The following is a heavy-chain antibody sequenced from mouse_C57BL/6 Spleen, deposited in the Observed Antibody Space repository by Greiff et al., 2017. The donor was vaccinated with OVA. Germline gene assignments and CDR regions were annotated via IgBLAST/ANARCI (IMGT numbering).Heavy chain of an antibody. D-gene: IGHD1-1*01. V-gene: IGHV7-3*01. CDR3: ARYYYGREYYFDY. J-gene: IGHJ2*01. Sequence: EVQLVESGGGLVQPGGSLSLSCAASGFTFTDYYMSWVRQPPGKALEWLGFIRHKANGYTTEYSASVKGRFTISRDNSQSILYLQMNALRAEDSATYYCARYYYGREYYFDYWGQGTTLTVSS. CDR1: GFTFTDYY. CDR2: IRHKANGYTT.